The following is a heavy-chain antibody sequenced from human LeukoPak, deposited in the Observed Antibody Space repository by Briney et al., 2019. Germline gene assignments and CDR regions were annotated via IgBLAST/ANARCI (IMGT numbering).Heavy chain of an antibody. Sequence: GESLKISCKGSGYSFTSYWIGWVRQMPGKGLEWMGIIYPGDSDTIYSPSFRGQVTISADMSISTAYLQWSSLKASDTAMYYCARHSVHYDDPGGDYWGQGTLVTVSS. CDR2: IYPGDSDT. CDR3: ARHSVHYDDPGGDY. D-gene: IGHD4-17*01. J-gene: IGHJ4*02. CDR1: GYSFTSYW. V-gene: IGHV5-51*01.